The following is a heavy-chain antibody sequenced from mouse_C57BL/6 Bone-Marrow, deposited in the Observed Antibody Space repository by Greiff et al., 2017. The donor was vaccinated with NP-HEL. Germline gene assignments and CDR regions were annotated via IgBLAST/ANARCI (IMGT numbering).Heavy chain of an antibody. CDR1: GFTFSSYA. CDR2: ISDGGSYT. CDR3: ARAGTGCDY. D-gene: IGHD3-3*01. Sequence: DVMLVESGGGLVKPGGSLKLSCAASGFTFSSYAMSWVRQTPEKRLEWVATISDGGSYTYYPDNVKGRFTISRDNAKNNLYLQMSHRKSEDTAMYYCARAGTGCDYWGQGTTLTVSS. V-gene: IGHV5-4*03. J-gene: IGHJ2*01.